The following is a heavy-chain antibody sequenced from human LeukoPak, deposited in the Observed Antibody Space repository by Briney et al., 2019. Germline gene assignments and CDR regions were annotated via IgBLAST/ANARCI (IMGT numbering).Heavy chain of an antibody. Sequence: GRSLRLSCAASGFTFDDYAMHWVRQAPKKGLEWVSGISWNSGIIAYADSVKGRFTISRDNAKNSLYLQMNSLRAEDTALYYCAKGISAVAGTLNFDYWGQGTLVTVSS. D-gene: IGHD6-19*01. CDR1: GFTFDDYA. CDR3: AKGISAVAGTLNFDY. CDR2: ISWNSGII. V-gene: IGHV3-9*01. J-gene: IGHJ4*02.